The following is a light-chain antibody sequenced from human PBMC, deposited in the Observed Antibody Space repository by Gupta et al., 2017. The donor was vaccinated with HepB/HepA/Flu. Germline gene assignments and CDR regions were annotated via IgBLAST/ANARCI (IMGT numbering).Light chain of an antibody. V-gene: IGKV2-28*01. Sequence: DIVMTQSPLSLPVTPGEPASIPCRSSQSLLQSNGYIYLDWYLQKPGQSPQLLIYLGSNRASGVPDRFSGSGSGTDFTLKISRVEAEDVGVYYCMQALQSPLITFGQGTRLEIK. J-gene: IGKJ5*01. CDR2: LGS. CDR3: MQALQSPLIT. CDR1: QSLLQSNGYIY.